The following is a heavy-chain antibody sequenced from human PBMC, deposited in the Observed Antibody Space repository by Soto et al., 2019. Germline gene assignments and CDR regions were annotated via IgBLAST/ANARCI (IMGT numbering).Heavy chain of an antibody. CDR3: ARDYYDSRIYYYYGMDV. D-gene: IGHD3-22*01. J-gene: IGHJ6*02. V-gene: IGHV5-10-1*01. Sequence: GESLKISCKGSGYSFTSYWISWVRQVPGKGLEWMGRIDPSDSYTNYSPSFQGHVTISADKSISTAYLQWSSLKASDTAMYYCARDYYDSRIYYYYGMDVWGQGTTVTV. CDR2: IDPSDSYT. CDR1: GYSFTSYW.